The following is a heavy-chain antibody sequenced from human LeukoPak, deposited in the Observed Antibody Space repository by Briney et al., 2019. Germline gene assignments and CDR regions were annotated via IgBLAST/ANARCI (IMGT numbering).Heavy chain of an antibody. CDR3: ARDSRDYYYYYMDV. CDR2: INPSGGST. Sequence: ASVKVSCKASGYTFTSYYMHWVRQAPGQGLEWMGIINPSGGSTSYAQKFQGRVTMTRDTSISTAYMGLSRLRSDDTAVYYCARDSRDYYYYYMDVWGKGTTVTVSS. D-gene: IGHD2-2*01. CDR1: GYTFTSYY. V-gene: IGHV1-46*01. J-gene: IGHJ6*03.